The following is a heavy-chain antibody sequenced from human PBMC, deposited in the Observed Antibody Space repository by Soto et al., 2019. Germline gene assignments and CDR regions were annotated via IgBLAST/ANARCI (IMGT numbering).Heavy chain of an antibody. Sequence: SETLSLTCTVSGGSISSSSYYWGWIRQPPGKGLEWIGSIYYSGSTYYNPSLKSRVTISVDTSKNQFSLKLSSVTAEDTAVYYCAKDRLRFLEWLLSPPFDGMDVWGQGTTVTVSS. V-gene: IGHV4-39*07. CDR3: AKDRLRFLEWLLSPPFDGMDV. D-gene: IGHD3-3*01. J-gene: IGHJ6*02. CDR2: IYYSGST. CDR1: GGSISSSSYY.